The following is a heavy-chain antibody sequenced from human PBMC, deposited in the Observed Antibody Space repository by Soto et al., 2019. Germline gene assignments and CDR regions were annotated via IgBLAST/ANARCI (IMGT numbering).Heavy chain of an antibody. CDR1: GSTFSNYD. V-gene: IGHV3-30*03. J-gene: IGHJ4*02. Sequence: QVQLVQSGGGVVQPRRSLSLSCEASGSTFSNYDMDWVRQAPGKGLEWVAIISFDGSKTYYADSVKGRFTVSRDNSKNTLFLQMNSLRPDDTATYYCVREGYSGSYAAFWGQGSLVTVSS. D-gene: IGHD1-26*01. CDR3: VREGYSGSYAAF. CDR2: ISFDGSKT.